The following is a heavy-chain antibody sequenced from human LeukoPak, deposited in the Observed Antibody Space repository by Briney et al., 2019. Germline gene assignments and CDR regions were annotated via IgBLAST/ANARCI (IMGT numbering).Heavy chain of an antibody. CDR2: IWYDGSNK. CDR1: GFTFSSYG. D-gene: IGHD2-15*01. J-gene: IGHJ4*02. Sequence: GRSLRLSCAASGFTFSSYGMPWVRQAPGKGLEWVAVIWYDGSNKYYADSVKGRFTISRDNSKNTLYLQMNSLRAEDTAVYYCASGAGYCSGGSCFPDSYYFDYWGQGTLVTVSS. V-gene: IGHV3-33*01. CDR3: ASGAGYCSGGSCFPDSYYFDY.